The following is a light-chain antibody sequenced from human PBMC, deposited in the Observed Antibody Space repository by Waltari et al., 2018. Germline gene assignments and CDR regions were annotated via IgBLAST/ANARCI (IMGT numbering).Light chain of an antibody. Sequence: IQMTQSPSSLSASVGDRVTISCQASQDITNFLNWYQQKPGKAPKLLIYDASNLETGVPSRFSGSVSVTHFTFTISSLQPEDIAIYYCQQYDHLHMYTFGQGTKLQIK. CDR1: QDITNF. CDR2: DAS. CDR3: QQYDHLHMYT. J-gene: IGKJ2*01. V-gene: IGKV1-33*01.